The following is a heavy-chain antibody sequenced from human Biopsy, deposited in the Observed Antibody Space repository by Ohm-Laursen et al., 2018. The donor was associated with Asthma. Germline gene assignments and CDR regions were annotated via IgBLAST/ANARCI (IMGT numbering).Heavy chain of an antibody. CDR1: GYTFNSAG. CDR2: ISVYNGNT. J-gene: IGHJ6*02. V-gene: IGHV1-18*01. Sequence: SVKVSCKPSGYTFNSAGITWVRQAPGQGLEWKGWISVYNGNTRVAQKLQDRVTMITDTSTSTAYMELRSLRSDDTAVYFCARAVDYSHYYGIDVWGQGTTVTVS. CDR3: ARAVDYSHYYGIDV. D-gene: IGHD3-10*01.